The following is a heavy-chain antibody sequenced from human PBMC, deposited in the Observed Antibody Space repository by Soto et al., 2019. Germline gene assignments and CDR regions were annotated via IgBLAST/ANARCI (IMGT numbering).Heavy chain of an antibody. CDR2: IWFDGSQS. J-gene: IGHJ4*02. Sequence: PGGSLRLSCAVSGFTFSRYGMHWVRQAPGKGLEWVTVIWFDGSQSHYADSVKGRFTISRDDSKNTLYLQMDSLRAEDTAIYYSVGSESFNLNYWGQGTLVTVSS. CDR1: GFTFSRYG. D-gene: IGHD3-10*01. V-gene: IGHV3-33*01. CDR3: VGSESFNLNY.